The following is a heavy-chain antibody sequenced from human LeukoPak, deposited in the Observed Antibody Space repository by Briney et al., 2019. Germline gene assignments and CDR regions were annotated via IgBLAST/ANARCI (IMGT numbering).Heavy chain of an antibody. Sequence: GASVKVSCKASGGTFSSYAISWVRQAPGQGLEWMGGIIPIFGTANYAQKFQGRVTITVDESTSTAYMELSSLRSEDTAVYYCARVFHRQGGVFDYWGQGTLVTVSS. D-gene: IGHD1-26*01. CDR1: GGTFSSYA. J-gene: IGHJ4*02. CDR2: IIPIFGTA. V-gene: IGHV1-69*13. CDR3: ARVFHRQGGVFDY.